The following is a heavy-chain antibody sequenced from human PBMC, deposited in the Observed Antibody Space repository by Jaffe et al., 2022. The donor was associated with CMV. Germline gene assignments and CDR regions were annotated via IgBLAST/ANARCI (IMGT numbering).Heavy chain of an antibody. CDR2: IDPSDSYT. CDR3: ARHEQWLAKNYYYYYMDV. CDR1: GYSFTSYW. D-gene: IGHD6-19*01. J-gene: IGHJ6*03. Sequence: EVQLVQSGAEVKKPGESLRISCKGSGYSFTSYWISWVRQMPGKGLEWMGRIDPSDSYTNYSPSFQGHVTISADKSISTAYLQWSSLKASDTAMYYCARHEQWLAKNYYYYYMDVWGKGTTVTVSS. V-gene: IGHV5-10-1*03.